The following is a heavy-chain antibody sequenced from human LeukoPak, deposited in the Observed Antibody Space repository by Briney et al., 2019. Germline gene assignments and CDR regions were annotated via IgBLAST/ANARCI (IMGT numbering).Heavy chain of an antibody. CDR3: AKASAMLGIAAD. D-gene: IGHD6-13*01. Sequence: GGSLRLSCAASGFTFSSRSMSWVRQAPGKGLEWIAAISSNGGDTYHADSVRGRFTISRDNSKNTLYLQMNSLRVEDTAVYYCAKASAMLGIAADWGQGTLVTVSS. V-gene: IGHV3-23*01. CDR1: GFTFSSRS. CDR2: ISSNGGDT. J-gene: IGHJ4*02.